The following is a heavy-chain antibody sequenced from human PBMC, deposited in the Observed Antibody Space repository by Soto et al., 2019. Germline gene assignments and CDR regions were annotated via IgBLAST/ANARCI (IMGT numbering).Heavy chain of an antibody. CDR3: ARESHGRQQLIVNVYYYGMDV. CDR2: TYYRSKWYN. Sequence: PSQTLSLTCAISGDSVSSNSAAWNWIRQSPSRGLEWLGRTYYRSKWYNDYAVSVKSRITINLDTSKNQFSLQLNSVTPEDTAVYYCARESHGRQQLIVNVYYYGMDVWGQGTTVTVSS. CDR1: GDSVSSNSAA. D-gene: IGHD6-13*01. J-gene: IGHJ6*02. V-gene: IGHV6-1*01.